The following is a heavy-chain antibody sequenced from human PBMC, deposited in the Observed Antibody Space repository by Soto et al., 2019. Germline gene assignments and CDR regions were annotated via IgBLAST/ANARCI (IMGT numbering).Heavy chain of an antibody. CDR2: IYHSGNT. J-gene: IGHJ5*02. CDR1: GDSISSAAW. Sequence: SETLSLTCAVSGDSISSAAWWSWVRQSPVKGLQWIGEIYHSGNTRNNPSVKSRVTMSVDKSNNQFSLNLISVTAADTATYYCARDSRTGCSSTDCYMSWGRGIMVTVSS. D-gene: IGHD2-2*01. CDR3: ARDSRTGCSSTDCYMS. V-gene: IGHV4-4*02.